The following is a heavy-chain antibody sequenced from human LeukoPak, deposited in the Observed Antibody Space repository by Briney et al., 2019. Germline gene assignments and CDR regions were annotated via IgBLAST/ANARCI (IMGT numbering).Heavy chain of an antibody. J-gene: IGHJ5*02. Sequence: SETLSLTCTVSGGSISSSSYYWGWIRQPPGKGLEWIGCIYYSGSTNYNPSLKSRVTISVDTSKNQFSLKLSSVTAADTAVYYCARSTPSITLDPWGQGTLVTVSS. CDR1: GGSISSSSYY. D-gene: IGHD1-14*01. CDR3: ARSTPSITLDP. CDR2: IYYSGST. V-gene: IGHV4-61*05.